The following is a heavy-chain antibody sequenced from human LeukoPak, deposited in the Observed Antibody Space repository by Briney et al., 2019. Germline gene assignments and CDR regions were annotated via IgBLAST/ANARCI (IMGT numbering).Heavy chain of an antibody. CDR1: GFTFSSYS. V-gene: IGHV4-4*07. D-gene: IGHD3-3*01. CDR3: ARESRFSLAVKYYFDY. Sequence: GSLRLSCAASGFTFSSYSMNWIRQPAGKGLEWIGRIHTSGNTNYNPSLKSRVTMSVDTSNNQFSLKLNSVTAADTAVYYCARESRFSLAVKYYFDYWGQGALITVSS. CDR2: IHTSGNT. J-gene: IGHJ4*02.